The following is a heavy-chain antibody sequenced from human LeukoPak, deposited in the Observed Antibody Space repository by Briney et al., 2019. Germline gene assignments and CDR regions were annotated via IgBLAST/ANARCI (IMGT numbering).Heavy chain of an antibody. Sequence: GASVKVSCKASGYTFTNYYVHWVRQAPGQGLDWMGIINPSGGGTSYAQKFQGRDTMTRDTSTSTVYMELSSLRSEDTAVYYCARGPTSSGYYPDYWGQGTLVTVSS. CDR3: ARGPTSSGYYPDY. V-gene: IGHV1-46*01. J-gene: IGHJ4*02. D-gene: IGHD3-22*01. CDR2: INPSGGGT. CDR1: GYTFTNYY.